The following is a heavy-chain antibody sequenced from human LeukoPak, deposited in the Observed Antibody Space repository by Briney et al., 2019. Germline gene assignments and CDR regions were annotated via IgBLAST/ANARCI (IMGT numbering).Heavy chain of an antibody. D-gene: IGHD6-19*01. CDR2: ISSSSTYI. CDR3: ARDIVVAGYDAFDI. CDR1: GFTLSSYS. Sequence: GGSLRLSCAASGFTLSSYSMNWVRQAPGKGLEWVSSISSSSTYIYYADSVKGRFTISRDNAKYSLYLLMNSPRAEDTAVYFCARDIVVAGYDAFDIWGQGTMVTVSS. V-gene: IGHV3-21*01. J-gene: IGHJ3*02.